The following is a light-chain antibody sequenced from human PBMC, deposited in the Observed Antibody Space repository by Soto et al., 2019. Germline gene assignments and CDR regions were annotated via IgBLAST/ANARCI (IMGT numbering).Light chain of an antibody. J-gene: IGLJ1*01. V-gene: IGLV2-14*01. CDR1: SSVVGGYNY. CDR3: SSYTYSTTHV. CDR2: DVS. Sequence: QSALTQPASVSGSPGQSITISCTGTSSVVGGYNYVSWHQQHPGKVPKLIIYDVSSRPSGVSIRFSGSKSGNTASLTISGLQADDEADYYCSSYTYSTTHVFGSGTKVTVL.